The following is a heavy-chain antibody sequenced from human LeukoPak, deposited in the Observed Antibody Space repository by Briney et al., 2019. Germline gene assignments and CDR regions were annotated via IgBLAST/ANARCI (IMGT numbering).Heavy chain of an antibody. V-gene: IGHV1-8*02. J-gene: IGHJ5*02. Sequence: ASVKVSCIASGVTFSSYAINWVREATGHGLEWMGWMNPNSGNTAYAQKLQGRVTMTRNTSIRTAYLELSSLRSEAPAVHYIAREGGSIDWFDPWGQGALVTVSS. CDR3: AREGGSIDWFDP. D-gene: IGHD3-16*01. CDR1: GVTFSSYA. CDR2: MNPNSGNT.